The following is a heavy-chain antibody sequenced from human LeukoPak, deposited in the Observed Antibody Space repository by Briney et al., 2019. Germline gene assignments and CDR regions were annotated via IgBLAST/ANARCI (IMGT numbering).Heavy chain of an antibody. Sequence: GGSLRLSCAASGFTFSSYAMQWVRQAPGKGLEWVAVISYAGSNKYYADSVKGRFTISRDNSKNTLYLQMDSLRAEGTAVYYCARVGGIGYCTSTSCFFDYWGQGTLVTVSS. V-gene: IGHV3-30-3*01. D-gene: IGHD2-2*01. J-gene: IGHJ4*02. CDR3: ARVGGIGYCTSTSCFFDY. CDR1: GFTFSSYA. CDR2: ISYAGSNK.